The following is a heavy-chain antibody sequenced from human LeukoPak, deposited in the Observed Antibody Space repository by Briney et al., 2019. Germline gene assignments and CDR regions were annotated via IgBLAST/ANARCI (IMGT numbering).Heavy chain of an antibody. D-gene: IGHD3-22*01. CDR1: GFTFDDYA. CDR3: AKDAYYDSSGYYHLDY. Sequence: GGSLRLSCAASGFTFDDYAMHWVRQAPGKGLEWVSGISWNSGSIGYADSVKGRFTISRDNAKNSLYLQMNSLRAEDTALYYCAKDAYYDSSGYYHLDYWGQGTLVTVSS. V-gene: IGHV3-9*01. J-gene: IGHJ4*02. CDR2: ISWNSGSI.